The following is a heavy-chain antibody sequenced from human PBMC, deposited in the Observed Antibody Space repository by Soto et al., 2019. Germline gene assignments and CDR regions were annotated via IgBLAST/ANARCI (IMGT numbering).Heavy chain of an antibody. Sequence: PGGSLRLSCAASGFTFSSYSMNWVRQAPGKGLEWVSSISSSISYIYYADSVKGRFTISRDNAKNSLYLQMNSLRAEDTAVYYCALRGYGSGQLVYYYYGMEVWGQGTRVTVSS. J-gene: IGHJ6*02. D-gene: IGHD3-10*01. CDR3: ALRGYGSGQLVYYYYGMEV. CDR2: ISSSISYI. CDR1: GFTFSSYS. V-gene: IGHV3-21*01.